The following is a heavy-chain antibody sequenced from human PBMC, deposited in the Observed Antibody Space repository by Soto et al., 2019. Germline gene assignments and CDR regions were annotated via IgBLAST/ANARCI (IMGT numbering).Heavy chain of an antibody. CDR1: GYTFTAYY. D-gene: IGHD3-10*01. V-gene: IGHV1-2*02. J-gene: IGHJ4*02. Sequence: QVQLVQSGAEMKKPGASVKVSCEASGYTFTAYYIHWVRQAPGQGLEWMGWINPNGGGTKYAQKFQGRVTMTRDTSINTAYMELTRLTSDDPAVYYCARAVHTMIQGVRFRVDQWGQGTLVTVSS. CDR2: INPNGGGT. CDR3: ARAVHTMIQGVRFRVDQ.